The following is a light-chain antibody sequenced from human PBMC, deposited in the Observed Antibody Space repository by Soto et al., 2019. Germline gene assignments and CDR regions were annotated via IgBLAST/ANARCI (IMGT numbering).Light chain of an antibody. CDR1: QSISSW. CDR2: KAS. Sequence: DIQMTQSPSTLSASVGDRVTITCRASQSISSWLAWYQQKPGKAPKLLIYKASILESGVPSRFSGSGSGTEFTLTISSLQPNDFATDYCQQYNSYYTWTFGQGTKVEIK. J-gene: IGKJ1*01. V-gene: IGKV1-5*03. CDR3: QQYNSYYTWT.